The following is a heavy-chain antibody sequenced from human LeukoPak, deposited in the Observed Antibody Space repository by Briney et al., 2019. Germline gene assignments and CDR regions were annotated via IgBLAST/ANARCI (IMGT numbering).Heavy chain of an antibody. D-gene: IGHD3-10*01. J-gene: IGHJ4*02. CDR1: GFPFSGYW. V-gene: IGHV3-7*01. CDR2: IHKDGSAK. CDR3: TRDRGFGADDY. Sequence: GGSLRLSCGASGFPFSGYWMSWVRQAPGKGLEWVANIHKDGSAKRYVDSVKGRFTISRDNAKSSLYLQMNSLRDEDTAVYYCTRDRGFGADDYWGQGSLVSVSS.